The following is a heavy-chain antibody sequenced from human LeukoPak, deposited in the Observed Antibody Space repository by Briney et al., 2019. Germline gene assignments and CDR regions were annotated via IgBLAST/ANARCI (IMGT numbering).Heavy chain of an antibody. Sequence: GGSLRLSCAASGFTFSDYYMSWIRQAPGKGLEWVSYISSSGNTIYYADSVKGRFTISRDNAKNSLYLQMNSLRAEDTAVYYCARGSPYDSSPNPFDYWGQGTLVTVSS. CDR1: GFTFSDYY. CDR3: ARGSPYDSSPNPFDY. V-gene: IGHV3-11*04. J-gene: IGHJ4*02. CDR2: ISSSGNTI. D-gene: IGHD3-22*01.